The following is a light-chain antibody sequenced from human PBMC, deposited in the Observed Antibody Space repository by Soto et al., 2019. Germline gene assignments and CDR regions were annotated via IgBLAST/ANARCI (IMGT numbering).Light chain of an antibody. V-gene: IGKV4-1*01. CDR1: QSILHSSNNKIC. CDR2: WAS. J-gene: IGKJ1*01. Sequence: DIVMTQSPDSLALSLGERATINCKSSQSILHSSNNKICLAWYQQKPGQPPKVLIYWASNRESGVPDRFSGSGSGTEFTLTISSLQPDDFATYYCQHYNSYSEAFGQGTKVDI. CDR3: QHYNSYSEA.